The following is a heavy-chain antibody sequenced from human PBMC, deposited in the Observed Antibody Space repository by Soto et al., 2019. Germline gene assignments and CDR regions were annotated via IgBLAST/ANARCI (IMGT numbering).Heavy chain of an antibody. D-gene: IGHD6-13*01. Sequence: EVQLVESGGGLVQPGGSLRLSCAASGFTFSSYSMNWVRQAPGKGLEWVSYISSSSSTIYYADSVKGRFTISRDNAKNSLYLQMNSLRDEDTAVYYCARPEQQLVLADDYYYYGMDVWGQGTTVTVSS. V-gene: IGHV3-48*02. CDR1: GFTFSSYS. J-gene: IGHJ6*02. CDR3: ARPEQQLVLADDYYYYGMDV. CDR2: ISSSSSTI.